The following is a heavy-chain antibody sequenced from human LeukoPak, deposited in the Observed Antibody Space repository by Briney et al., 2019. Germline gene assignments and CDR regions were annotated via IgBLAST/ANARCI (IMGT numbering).Heavy chain of an antibody. CDR2: INHSGST. CDR1: GGSFSGYY. Sequence: SETLSLTCAVYGGSFSGYYWSWIRQPPGKGLEWIGEINHSGSTNYNPSLKSRVTISVDTSKNQFSLKLSSVTAADTAVYYCARVGEGSSSFRHFDYWGQGTLATVSS. V-gene: IGHV4-34*01. CDR3: ARVGEGSSSFRHFDY. D-gene: IGHD6-6*01. J-gene: IGHJ4*02.